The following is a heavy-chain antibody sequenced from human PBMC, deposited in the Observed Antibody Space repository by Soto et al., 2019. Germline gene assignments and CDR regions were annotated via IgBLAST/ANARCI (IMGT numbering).Heavy chain of an antibody. CDR1: GGSFSSYP. CDR2: FNRMFSTG. V-gene: IGHV1-69*01. CDR3: AGGRSYPASGGLGGTWFDS. J-gene: IGHJ5*01. D-gene: IGHD3-10*01. Sequence: QVHLVQSGAEVRRPGSSVKVSCTVSGGSFSSYPINWMRQAPGQRLEWMGGFNRMFSTGEYGQKFKGRLTIIADESTGAASMELSSMKSANTAVYYCAGGRSYPASGGLGGTWFDSWGQGTLVTVSS.